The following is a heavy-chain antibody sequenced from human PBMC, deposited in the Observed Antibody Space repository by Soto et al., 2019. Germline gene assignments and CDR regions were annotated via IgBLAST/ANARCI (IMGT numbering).Heavy chain of an antibody. CDR3: AKDQSGFGSSWANYFDY. CDR2: ISYDGSNK. J-gene: IGHJ4*02. V-gene: IGHV3-30*18. Sequence: ESGGGVVQPGRSLRLSCAASGFTFSSYGMHWVRQAPGKGLEWVAVISYDGSNKYYADSVKGRFTISRDNSKNTLYLQMNSLRAEDTAVYYCAKDQSGFGSSWANYFDYWGQGTLVTVSS. CDR1: GFTFSSYG. D-gene: IGHD6-13*01.